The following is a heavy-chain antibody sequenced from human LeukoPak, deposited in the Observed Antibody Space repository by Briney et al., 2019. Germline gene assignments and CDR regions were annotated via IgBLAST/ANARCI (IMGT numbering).Heavy chain of an antibody. Sequence: PGGSLRLSCAASGFSFSISDFHWVRQAAGKGLEWVSAIGTGGDTYYGDSVKDRFTMSRDDSKNTLFLQMNSLRAEDTAVYYCAKRGCDTTTCSYYFDYWGRGTLVTVSS. CDR3: AKRGCDTTTCSYYFDY. J-gene: IGHJ4*02. V-gene: IGHV3-13*01. D-gene: IGHD2-2*01. CDR2: IGTGGDT. CDR1: GFSFSISD.